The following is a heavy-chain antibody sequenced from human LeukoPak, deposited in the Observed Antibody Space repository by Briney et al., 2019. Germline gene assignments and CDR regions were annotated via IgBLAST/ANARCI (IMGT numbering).Heavy chain of an antibody. D-gene: IGHD6-19*01. CDR3: VRDCGLGSGWTGPGDY. CDR1: GFTFSGYW. CDR2: ISGDGSAT. J-gene: IGHJ4*02. Sequence: PGGSLRLSCAASGFTFSGYWMHWVRQAPGRGLVWVSRISGDGSATNYADSVKGRFTISRDNAKNALYLQMDSLRPEDTALYFCVRDCGLGSGWTGPGDYWGQGSLVTVSS. V-gene: IGHV3-74*01.